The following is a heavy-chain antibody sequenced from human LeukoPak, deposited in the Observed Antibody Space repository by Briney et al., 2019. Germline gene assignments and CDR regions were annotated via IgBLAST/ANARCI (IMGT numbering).Heavy chain of an antibody. CDR2: IYTSGST. D-gene: IGHD2-2*02. V-gene: IGHV4-4*07. CDR1: GGSISSYY. J-gene: IGHJ6*02. CDR3: ATLASRTRYCSSTSCYRMDV. Sequence: SETLSLTCTVSGGSISSYYWSWIRQPAGKGLEWVGRIYTSGSTNYNPSLKSRVTMSVDTSKNQFSLKLSSVTAADTAVYYCATLASRTRYCSSTSCYRMDVWGQGTTVTVSS.